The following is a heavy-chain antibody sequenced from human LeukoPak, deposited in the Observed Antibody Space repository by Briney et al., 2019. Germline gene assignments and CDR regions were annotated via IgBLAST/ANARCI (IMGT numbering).Heavy chain of an antibody. Sequence: PGGSLRLSCAASGFTFSSYAMSWVRQAPGKGLEWIGEINHSGSTNYNPSLKSRVTISVDTSKNQFSPKLSSVTAADTAVYYCAREERDILTGYAFDYWGQGTLVTVSS. CDR1: GFTFSSYA. J-gene: IGHJ4*02. CDR2: INHSGST. CDR3: AREERDILTGYAFDY. V-gene: IGHV4-34*01. D-gene: IGHD3-9*01.